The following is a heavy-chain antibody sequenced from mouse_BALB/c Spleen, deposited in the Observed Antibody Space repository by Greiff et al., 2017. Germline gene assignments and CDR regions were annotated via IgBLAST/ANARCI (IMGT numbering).Heavy chain of an antibody. CDR3: AREKKNYAMDY. V-gene: IGHV5-6-5*01. CDR1: GFTFSSYA. CDR2: ISSGGST. Sequence: EVKVVESGGGLVKPGGSLKLSCAASGFTFSSYAMSWVRQTPEKRLEWVASISSGGSTYYPDSVKGRFTISRDNARNILYLQMSSLRSEDTAMYYCAREKKNYAMDYWGQGTSVTVSS. J-gene: IGHJ4*01.